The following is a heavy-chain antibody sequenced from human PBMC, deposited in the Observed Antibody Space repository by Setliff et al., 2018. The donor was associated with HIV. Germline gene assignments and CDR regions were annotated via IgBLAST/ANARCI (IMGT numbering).Heavy chain of an antibody. V-gene: IGHV4-4*09. CDR1: GGSIGTSY. D-gene: IGHD2-15*01. CDR3: AREHCSGGSCNGFDI. CDR2: IYISGTT. Sequence: SETLSLTCTVSGGSIGTSYWNWIRQRPGKGLEWIAYIYISGTTNYNPSLKSRVTISLDTYRNQFSLKLGSVTAADTAMYYCAREHCSGGSCNGFDIWGQGTMVTVSS. J-gene: IGHJ3*02.